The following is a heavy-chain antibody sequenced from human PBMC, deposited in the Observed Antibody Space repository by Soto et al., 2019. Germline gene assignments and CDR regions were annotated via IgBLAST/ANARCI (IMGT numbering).Heavy chain of an antibody. J-gene: IGHJ5*02. CDR1: RLTFGIDS. D-gene: IGHD3-22*01. V-gene: IGHV3-48*02. CDR3: ARVYYYDSSAHFDT. Sequence: EGSLRLSCAASRLTFGIDSMSWLRQAPAKGLECVSYVTSSSSTLYDVVFVVARFTMSRDNANSSLYLQTNCVIDEHMAVYYCARVYYYDSSAHFDTWGPGALVTVSS. CDR2: VTSSSSTL.